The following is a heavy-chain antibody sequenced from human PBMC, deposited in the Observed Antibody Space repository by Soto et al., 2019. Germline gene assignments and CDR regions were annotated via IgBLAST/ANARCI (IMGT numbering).Heavy chain of an antibody. CDR1: GFSFSDHY. V-gene: IGHV3-72*01. D-gene: IGHD6-13*01. CDR3: ARISAAVSNAFDI. J-gene: IGHJ3*02. Sequence: GSLRLSCAGSGFSFSDHYMDWVRQAPGKGLEWVGRSRNKPKKYTTEYAASVKGRFTISRDDSKNSLYLQMNSLKTEDTAVYYCARISAAVSNAFDIWGQGTMVTVSS. CDR2: SRNKPKKYTT.